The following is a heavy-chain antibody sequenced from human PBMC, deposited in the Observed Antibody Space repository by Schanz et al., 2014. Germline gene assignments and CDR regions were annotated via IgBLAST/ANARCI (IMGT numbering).Heavy chain of an antibody. D-gene: IGHD1-26*01. CDR2: IIPMFGVT. CDR3: ASDERGMVGATPYYFDP. Sequence: QVPLVQSGAEVKMPGSSVKVSCKASGYRFNSYAINWVRQAPGQGLEWMGRIIPMFGVTNQEQKFQGRLSMTADKSTSTAYMDLRSLTSADTAVYFCASDERGMVGATPYYFDPWGHGTLVTVSS. J-gene: IGHJ4*01. V-gene: IGHV1-69*04. CDR1: GYRFNSYA.